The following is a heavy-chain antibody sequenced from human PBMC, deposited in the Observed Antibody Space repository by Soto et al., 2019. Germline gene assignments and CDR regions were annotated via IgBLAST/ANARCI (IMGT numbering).Heavy chain of an antibody. CDR1: GYTFTSYG. Sequence: AAVKVSCKASGYTFTSYGISWVRQAPGQGLEWMGWISAYNGNTNYAQKLQGRVTMTTDTSTSTAYMELRSLRSDDTAVYYCARDPRWAWRVVAAPLDYWGQGTLVTVSS. D-gene: IGHD2-15*01. CDR3: ARDPRWAWRVVAAPLDY. CDR2: ISAYNGNT. J-gene: IGHJ4*02. V-gene: IGHV1-18*01.